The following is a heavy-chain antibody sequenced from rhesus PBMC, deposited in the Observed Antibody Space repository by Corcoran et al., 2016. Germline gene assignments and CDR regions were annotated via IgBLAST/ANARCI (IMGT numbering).Heavy chain of an antibody. Sequence: QVQLQESGPGLVKPSETLSLTCAVSGGSISGYYCNWIRQPPGKGREWIGYMGGSSGITYYTPSLKSRVTISTDTSKNQFSLKLTSVTAADTAVYYCATSYFSGWYIDYWGQGVLVTVSS. J-gene: IGHJ4*01. CDR3: ATSYFSGWYIDY. D-gene: IGHD6-31*01. CDR2: MGGSSGIT. V-gene: IGHV4-165*02. CDR1: GGSISGYY.